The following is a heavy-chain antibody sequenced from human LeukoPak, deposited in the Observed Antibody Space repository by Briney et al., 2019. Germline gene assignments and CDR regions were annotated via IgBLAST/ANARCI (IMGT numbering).Heavy chain of an antibody. J-gene: IGHJ5*02. D-gene: IGHD2-21*01. Sequence: SETLSLTCTVSGGSISSYYWSWIRQPPGKGLEWIGYIYYSGSTNYNPSLKSRVTISVDTSKNQFSLKLSSVAAADTAVYYCASSIFEEGWIDPWGQGTLVTVSS. CDR3: ASSIFEEGWIDP. V-gene: IGHV4-59*01. CDR1: GGSISSYY. CDR2: IYYSGST.